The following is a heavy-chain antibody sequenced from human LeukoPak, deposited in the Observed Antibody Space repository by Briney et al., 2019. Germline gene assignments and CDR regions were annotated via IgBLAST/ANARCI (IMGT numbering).Heavy chain of an antibody. CDR2: ISGSGGSS. CDR3: AKERMVRGAGFDY. Sequence: GGSLRLSCAASGFTFSSSAMSWVRQAPGKGLEWVSAISGSGGSSYYADSVKGRFTISRDNSKNSLYLQMNSLRAEDTAVYYCAKERMVRGAGFDYWGQGALVTVSS. J-gene: IGHJ4*02. CDR1: GFTFSSSA. V-gene: IGHV3-23*01. D-gene: IGHD3-10*01.